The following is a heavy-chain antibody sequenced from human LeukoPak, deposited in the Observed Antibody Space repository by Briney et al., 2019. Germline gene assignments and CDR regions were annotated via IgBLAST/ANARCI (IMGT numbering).Heavy chain of an antibody. D-gene: IGHD3-10*01. CDR3: ASSGGFGELALFDY. V-gene: IGHV4-4*07. CDR2: IYTSGST. CDR1: GGSISSYY. J-gene: IGHJ4*02. Sequence: PSETLSLTCTVSGGSISSYYWSWIRQPAGKGREWIGRIYTSGSTNYNPSLKSRVTISVDTSKNQFSLKLSSVTAADTAVYYCASSGGFGELALFDYWGQGTLVTVSS.